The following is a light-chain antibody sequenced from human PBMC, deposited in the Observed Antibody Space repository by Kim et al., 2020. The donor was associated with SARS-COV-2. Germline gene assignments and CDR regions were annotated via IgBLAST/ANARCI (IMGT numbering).Light chain of an antibody. CDR2: DVT. CDR1: SSDVGGYNY. CDR3: SSYTSSSTPYV. J-gene: IGLJ1*01. Sequence: QSITISVTGTSSDVGGYNYVSWYQQHPGKAPKLMIYDVTSRPSGVSSRFTGSKSGNTASLTISGLQAEDEADYYCSSYTSSSTPYVFGTGTKVTVL. V-gene: IGLV2-14*03.